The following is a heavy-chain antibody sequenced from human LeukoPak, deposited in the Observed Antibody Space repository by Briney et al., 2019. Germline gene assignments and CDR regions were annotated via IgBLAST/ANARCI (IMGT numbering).Heavy chain of an antibody. Sequence: PGGSLRLSCAASGFTFDDYAMHWVRQIPGKGLEWVSSIGWNGDSVAYGDSVRGRFTISRDNAKNSLYLQMNSLRAEDTAVYYCAREGSSYEDYYYYMDVWGKGTTVTVSS. J-gene: IGHJ6*03. CDR3: AREGSSYEDYYYYMDV. CDR1: GFTFDDYA. V-gene: IGHV3-9*01. D-gene: IGHD5-18*01. CDR2: IGWNGDSV.